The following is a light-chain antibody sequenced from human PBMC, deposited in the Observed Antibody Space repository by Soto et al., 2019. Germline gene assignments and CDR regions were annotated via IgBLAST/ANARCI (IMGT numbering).Light chain of an antibody. CDR2: RDN. CDR1: ISNIGTNY. J-gene: IGLJ1*01. V-gene: IGLV1-47*01. Sequence: QSVLTQPPSVSGTPGQRVTISCSGGISNIGTNYVHWFQQLPGTAPKVLSNRDNQRPSGVPDRFSGSKSGTSASLAISGLRSEDEAEYYCAAWDDTVRSYVFGTGTKRTVL. CDR3: AAWDDTVRSYV.